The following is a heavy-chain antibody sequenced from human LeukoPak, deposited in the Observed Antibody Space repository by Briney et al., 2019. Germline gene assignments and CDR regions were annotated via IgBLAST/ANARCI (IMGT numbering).Heavy chain of an antibody. CDR2: ISSSGSTI. J-gene: IGHJ4*02. CDR3: AGPPNYDILTGYSPFDY. Sequence: GGSLRLSCAASGFTFSDYYMSWIRQAPGKGLEWVSYISSSGSTIYYADSVKGRFTISRDNSKNTLYLQMNSLRAEDTAVYYCAGPPNYDILTGYSPFDYWGQGTLVTVSS. D-gene: IGHD3-9*01. V-gene: IGHV3-11*04. CDR1: GFTFSDYY.